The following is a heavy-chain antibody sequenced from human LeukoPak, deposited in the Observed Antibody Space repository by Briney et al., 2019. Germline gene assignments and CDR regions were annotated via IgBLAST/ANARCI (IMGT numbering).Heavy chain of an antibody. V-gene: IGHV3-33*01. Sequence: GGSLRLSCAASGFTFSTYGMHWVRQAPGKGLEWVAVIWYDGTNEYYADSVKGRFTISRDNSKNMLYLQMNSLRAEDTAVYYCARGLYCTSTSCYFGGGNYYYYMDVWGKGTTVTGSS. D-gene: IGHD2-2*01. CDR2: IWYDGTNE. CDR3: ARGLYCTSTSCYFGGGNYYYYMDV. CDR1: GFTFSTYG. J-gene: IGHJ6*03.